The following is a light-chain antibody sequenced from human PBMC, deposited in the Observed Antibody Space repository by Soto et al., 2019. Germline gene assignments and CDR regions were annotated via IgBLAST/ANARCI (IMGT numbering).Light chain of an antibody. CDR2: AAS. Sequence: EIVMTQSPATLSVSPGERATLSCRASQRVSSNLAWYQQKPGQAPRLLIYAASTRATDIPARFSGSGSGTEFTLTISSLQSEDFAVYYCQQYNNWTPLTFGGGNKVEIK. CDR3: QQYNNWTPLT. J-gene: IGKJ4*01. V-gene: IGKV3-15*01. CDR1: QRVSSN.